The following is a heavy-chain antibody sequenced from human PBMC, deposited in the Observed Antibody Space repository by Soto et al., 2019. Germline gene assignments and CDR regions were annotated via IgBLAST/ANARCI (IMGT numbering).Heavy chain of an antibody. J-gene: IGHJ4*02. CDR2: TYYRSNWRH. Sequence: PSQPLSLTCAISGDSVFSNTAAWNWIRSSPSRGLEWLGRTYYRSNWRHDYAVSVKSRITVNPDTSKNHFSLQLNSVTPDDTAVYYCARGVAGSGFDLWGQGTLVTVSS. CDR1: GDSVFSNTAA. D-gene: IGHD6-19*01. V-gene: IGHV6-1*01. CDR3: ARGVAGSGFDL.